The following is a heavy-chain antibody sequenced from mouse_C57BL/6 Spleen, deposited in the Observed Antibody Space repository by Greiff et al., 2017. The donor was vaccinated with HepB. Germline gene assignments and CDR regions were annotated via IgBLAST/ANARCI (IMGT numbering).Heavy chain of an antibody. D-gene: IGHD4-1*01. J-gene: IGHJ3*01. CDR2: ISSGGDYI. Sequence: EVKVVESGEGLVKPGGSLKLSCAASGFTFSSYAMSWVRQTPEKRLEWVAYISSGGDYIYYADTVKGRFTISRDNARNTLYLQMSSLKSEDTAMYYGTRDWDEDWFAYWGQGTLVTVSA. CDR3: TRDWDEDWFAY. CDR1: GFTFSSYA. V-gene: IGHV5-9-1*02.